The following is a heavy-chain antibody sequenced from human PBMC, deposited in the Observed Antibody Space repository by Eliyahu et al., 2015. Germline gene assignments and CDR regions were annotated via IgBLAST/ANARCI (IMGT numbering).Heavy chain of an antibody. V-gene: IGHV4-34*01. Sequence: QVQLQQWGXGLLKPSETLSLTCAVYGGSFSGYYWSWIRQPPGKGLEWIGEINHSGSTNYNPSLKSRVTISVDTSKNQFSLKLSSVTAADTAVYYCARARRRAFDIWGQGTMVTVSS. J-gene: IGHJ3*02. CDR1: GGSFSGYY. CDR3: ARARRRAFDI. CDR2: INHSGST.